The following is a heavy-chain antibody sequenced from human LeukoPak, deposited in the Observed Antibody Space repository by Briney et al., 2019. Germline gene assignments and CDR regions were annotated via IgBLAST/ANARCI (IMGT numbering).Heavy chain of an antibody. CDR1: GGSFSGYY. CDR2: INHSGST. Sequence: SETLSLTCAVYGGSFSGYYWSWIRQPPGKGLEWIGEINHSGSTNYNPSLKSRVTISVDTSKNQFSLKLSSVTAADTAVYYCAREDLPDSSWYRVYYYYYGMDVWGQGTTVTVSS. J-gene: IGHJ6*02. V-gene: IGHV4-34*01. CDR3: AREDLPDSSWYRVYYYYYGMDV. D-gene: IGHD6-13*01.